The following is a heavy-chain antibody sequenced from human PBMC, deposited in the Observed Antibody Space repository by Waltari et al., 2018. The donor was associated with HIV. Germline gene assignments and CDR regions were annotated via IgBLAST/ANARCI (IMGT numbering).Heavy chain of an antibody. V-gene: IGHV4-4*02. CDR2: MYHSGST. J-gene: IGHJ5*02. Sequence: QVQLQESGPGLVKPSETLSLTCAVSGGSISSYNWWSWVRQPPGKGLEWIGEMYHSGSTNYNSSLKSRVTISIDKSKNQFSLRLNSVTAADTGVYYCARALIGDYGASRFDPWGQGTLVTVSS. CDR3: ARALIGDYGASRFDP. D-gene: IGHD4-17*01. CDR1: GGSISSYNW.